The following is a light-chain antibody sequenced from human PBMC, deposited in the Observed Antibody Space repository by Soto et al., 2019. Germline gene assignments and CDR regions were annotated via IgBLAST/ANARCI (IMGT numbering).Light chain of an antibody. CDR2: GAS. Sequence: EIVLTQSPATLSLSPGERATLSCMASQSVSSYLAWYQQKPGQAPRLIIYGASIRATGIPDRFSGSESETDFTLTISRLEPQDFALYYCQQYSSSPLTFGGGTKVDIK. V-gene: IGKV3-20*01. CDR1: QSVSSY. J-gene: IGKJ4*01. CDR3: QQYSSSPLT.